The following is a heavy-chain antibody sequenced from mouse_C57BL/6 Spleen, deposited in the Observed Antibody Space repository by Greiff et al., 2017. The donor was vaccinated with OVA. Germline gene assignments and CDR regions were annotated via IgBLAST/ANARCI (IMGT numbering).Heavy chain of an antibody. J-gene: IGHJ2*01. D-gene: IGHD2-1*01. CDR3: ARADYYGNFPFDY. CDR1: GYSITSGYY. V-gene: IGHV3-6*01. CDR2: ISYDGSN. Sequence: DVQLQESGPGLVKPSQSLSLTCSVTGYSITSGYYWNWIRQFPGNKLEWMGYISYDGSNNYNPSLKNRISITRDTSKNQFFLKLNSVTTEDTATYYCARADYYGNFPFDYWGQGTTLTVSS.